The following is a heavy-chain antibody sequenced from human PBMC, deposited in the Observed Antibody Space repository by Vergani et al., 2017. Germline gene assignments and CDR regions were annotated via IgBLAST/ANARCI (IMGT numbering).Heavy chain of an antibody. V-gene: IGHV4-59*13. Sequence: QVQLEESGPGLVKPSETLSLTCTVSGGSFNTYYWSWIRQSPGKGLEWIGYIYSTGSTNYNPSLNSRVTMSVDTSKNPFSLKLRSVTAADTAVYFWARAKYRDEASTGYRLEGMDVWGQGTTVTISS. CDR2: IYSTGST. J-gene: IGHJ6*02. CDR1: GGSFNTYY. D-gene: IGHD3-9*01. CDR3: ARAKYRDEASTGYRLEGMDV.